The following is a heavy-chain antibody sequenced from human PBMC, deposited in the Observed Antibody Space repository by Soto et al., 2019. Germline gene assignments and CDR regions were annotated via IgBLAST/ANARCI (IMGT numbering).Heavy chain of an antibody. D-gene: IGHD2-21*02. V-gene: IGHV3-15*07. CDR2: IKNNPDGGAT. CDR3: TTNKGDGTQYFFYGMDV. J-gene: IGHJ6*02. CDR1: GFTFINAW. Sequence: EVQLVESGGGLVKPGGSLRLSCAASGFTFINAWMSWVRHAPGKGLEWVGRIKNNPDGGATDYAAPVKGRFTISTDDSKNTLYLHMDSLKTEDTAVYYCTTNKGDGTQYFFYGMDVWGQGTTVTVSS.